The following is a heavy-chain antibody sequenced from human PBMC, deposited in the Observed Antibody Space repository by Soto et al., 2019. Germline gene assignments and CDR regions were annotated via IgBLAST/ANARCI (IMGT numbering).Heavy chain of an antibody. D-gene: IGHD2-21*01. Sequence: QVQLVQSGAEVKKPGASVKVSCKASGYTFTGYYMHWVRQAPGQGLEWMGWINRNSGGTNYAQKFQGWVTMTRDTSSSKADMELSRLRSDDTAVYYWARCSYLMAHFDYWCQGTLVTVCS. CDR3: ARCSYLMAHFDY. CDR1: GYTFTGYY. V-gene: IGHV1-2*04. J-gene: IGHJ4*02. CDR2: INRNSGGT.